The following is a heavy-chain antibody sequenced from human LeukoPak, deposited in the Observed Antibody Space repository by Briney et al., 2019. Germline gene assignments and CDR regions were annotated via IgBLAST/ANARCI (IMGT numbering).Heavy chain of an antibody. J-gene: IGHJ4*02. D-gene: IGHD2-15*01. CDR2: IYPGDSDT. CDR3: ARGYCSGGSCCQKSGFDY. Sequence: GESLQISCKGSGYSFTSYWIGWVRQMPGKGLEWMGIIYPGDSDTRYSPSFQGQVTISADKSISTAYLQWSSLKASDTAMYYCARGYCSGGSCCQKSGFDYWGQGTLVTVSS. V-gene: IGHV5-51*01. CDR1: GYSFTSYW.